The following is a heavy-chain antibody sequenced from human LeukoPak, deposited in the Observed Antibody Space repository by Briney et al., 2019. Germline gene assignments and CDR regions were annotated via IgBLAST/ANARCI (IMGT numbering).Heavy chain of an antibody. CDR2: ISSSGSTI. D-gene: IGHD3-9*01. V-gene: IGHV3-48*04. CDR3: ASFEYYDILTGYYLRDY. J-gene: IGHJ4*02. CDR1: GFTFSSYS. Sequence: GGSLRLSCAASGFTFSSYSMNWVRQAPGKGLEWVSYISSSGSTIYYADSVKGRFTISRDNAKNSLYLQMNSLRAEDTAVYYCASFEYYDILTGYYLRDYWGQGTLVTVSS.